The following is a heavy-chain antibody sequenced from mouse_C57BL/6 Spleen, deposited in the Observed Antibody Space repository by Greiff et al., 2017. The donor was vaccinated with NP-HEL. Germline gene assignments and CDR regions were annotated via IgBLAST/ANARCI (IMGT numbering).Heavy chain of an antibody. CDR2: FHPYNDDT. J-gene: IGHJ2*01. CDR1: GYTFTTYP. D-gene: IGHD2-4*01. Sequence: QVQLKESGAELVKPGASVKMSCKASGYTFTTYPIEWMKQNHGKSLEWIGNFHPYNDDTKYNEKFKGKATLTVEKSSSTVYLELSRLTSDDSAVYYCARNDYDDGGFDYWGQGTTLTVSS. CDR3: ARNDYDDGGFDY. V-gene: IGHV1-47*01.